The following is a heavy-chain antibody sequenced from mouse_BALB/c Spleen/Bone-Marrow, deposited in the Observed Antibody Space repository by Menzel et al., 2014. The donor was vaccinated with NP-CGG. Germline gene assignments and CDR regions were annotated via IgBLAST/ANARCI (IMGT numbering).Heavy chain of an antibody. CDR3: ARGGISVDY. CDR1: GYAFSVYW. J-gene: IGHJ2*01. V-gene: IGHV1-80*01. CDR2: IYPGDGDT. Sequence: VQLQESGAELVRPGSSVKIPCRASGYAFSVYWMNWVKQRPGQGLEWIGQIYPGDGDTNYNGKFKGRATLTADKSSNTAYMQLSSLTSEDSAVYFCARGGISVDYWGQGTTLTVSS.